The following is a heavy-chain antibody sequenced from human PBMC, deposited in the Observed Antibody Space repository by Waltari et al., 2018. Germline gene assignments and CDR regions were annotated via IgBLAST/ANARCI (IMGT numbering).Heavy chain of an antibody. Sequence: KKPGSSVKVSCKASGGTFSSYAISWVRQAPGQGLEWMGGIIPIFGTANYAQKFQGRVTITADESTSTAYMELSSLRSEDTAVYYCARDQSSSWYEWANWFDPWGQGTLVTVSS. CDR2: IIPIFGTA. CDR1: GGTFSSYA. V-gene: IGHV1-69*13. CDR3: ARDQSSSWYEWANWFDP. J-gene: IGHJ5*02. D-gene: IGHD6-13*01.